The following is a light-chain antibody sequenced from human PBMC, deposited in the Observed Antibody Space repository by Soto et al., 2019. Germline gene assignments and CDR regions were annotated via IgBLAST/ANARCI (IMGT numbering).Light chain of an antibody. CDR1: SSDVGNYNR. CDR3: SSYTSSSTYV. Sequence: QSARTQPPSVSGSPGQSVAISCTGTSSDVGNYNRVSWYQQPPGTAPKLMIYDVSNRPSGVPDRFSGSKSGNTASPTISGLQADDEADYYCSSYTSSSTYVFGTGTKVTVL. V-gene: IGLV2-18*02. J-gene: IGLJ1*01. CDR2: DVS.